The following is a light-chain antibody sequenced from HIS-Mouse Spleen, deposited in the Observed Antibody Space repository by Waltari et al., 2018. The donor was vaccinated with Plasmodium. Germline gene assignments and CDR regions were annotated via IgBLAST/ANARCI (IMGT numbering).Light chain of an antibody. J-gene: IGKJ2*01. CDR2: WAS. Sequence: DIVMTQSPDSLAVSLGERATINCKSSQSVLYSSNNKNYLAWSQQKPGQPPKLLIYWASTRESGVPDRVSGSGSGTEFTLTISSLQAEDVAVYDCQQYYSTPYTVGQGTKLEIK. CDR3: QQYYSTPYT. V-gene: IGKV4-1*01. CDR1: QSVLYSSNNKNY.